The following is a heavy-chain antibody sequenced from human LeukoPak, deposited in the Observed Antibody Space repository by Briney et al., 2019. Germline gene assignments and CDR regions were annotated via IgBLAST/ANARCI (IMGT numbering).Heavy chain of an antibody. CDR2: ILGSGSAT. V-gene: IGHV3-23*01. CDR3: AKARYDYGDPVGWFDP. D-gene: IGHD4-17*01. CDR1: GFTFSTYA. Sequence: GGSLRLSCAASGFTFSTYAMSWFRQAPGKGLEWVSSILGSGSATYADSVKGRFTISSDNSQNTLYLQMHTLRAEDTAIYYCAKARYDYGDPVGWFDPWGQGTLVTVSS. J-gene: IGHJ5*02.